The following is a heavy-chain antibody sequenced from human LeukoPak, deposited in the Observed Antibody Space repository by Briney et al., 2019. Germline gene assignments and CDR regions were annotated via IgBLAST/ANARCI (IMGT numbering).Heavy chain of an antibody. CDR1: GGSISSGSYY. CDR2: IYTSGST. CDR3: ARSVYYDSSGYLS. Sequence: SETLSLTCTVSGGSISSGSYYWSWIRQPAGKGLEWIGRIYTSGSTNYNPSLKSRVTISVDTSKNQFSLKLSSVTAADTAVYYCARSVYYDSSGYLSWGQGTLVTVSS. V-gene: IGHV4-61*02. J-gene: IGHJ5*02. D-gene: IGHD3-22*01.